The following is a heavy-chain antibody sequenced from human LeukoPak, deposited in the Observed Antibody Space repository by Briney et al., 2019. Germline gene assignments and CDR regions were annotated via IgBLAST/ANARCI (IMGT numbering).Heavy chain of an antibody. V-gene: IGHV1-24*01. CDR3: VTTRYYYHRRGGIDY. CDR1: GYTFTNYY. J-gene: IGHJ4*02. Sequence: GASVKVSCKASGYTFTNYYIHWVRQAPGKGLEWMGGFDPEDGETIYAQKFQGRVTMTEDTSTDTAYMDLSSLRSEDTAVYYCVTTRYYYHRRGGIDYWGQGTLVTVSS. CDR2: FDPEDGET. D-gene: IGHD3-22*01.